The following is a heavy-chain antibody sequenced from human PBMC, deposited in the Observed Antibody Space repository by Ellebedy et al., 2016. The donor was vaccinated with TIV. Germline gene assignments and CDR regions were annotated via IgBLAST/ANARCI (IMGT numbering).Heavy chain of an antibody. V-gene: IGHV5-51*01. D-gene: IGHD3-10*01. J-gene: IGHJ6*02. CDR2: IYPGDSDT. Sequence: GESLKISXKGSGYSFTSYWIGWVRQMPGKGLEWMGIIYPGDSDTRYSPSFQGQVTISADKSISTAYLQWSSLKASDTAMYYCARRGLDPRGVGYLYGMDVWGQGTTVTVSS. CDR1: GYSFTSYW. CDR3: ARRGLDPRGVGYLYGMDV.